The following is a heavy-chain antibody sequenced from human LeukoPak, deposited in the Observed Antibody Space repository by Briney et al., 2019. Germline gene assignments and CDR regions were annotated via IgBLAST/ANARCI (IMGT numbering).Heavy chain of an antibody. CDR2: ISSSSSTI. CDR1: GFTFSSYS. J-gene: IGHJ4*02. V-gene: IGHV3-48*01. CDR3: EAAAGIDY. D-gene: IGHD6-13*01. Sequence: GGSLRLSCAASGFTFSSYSMNWVRQAPGKGLEWVSYISSSSSTIYYADSVKGRFTISRDNAKNSLYLQMNSLRAEDTAVYYCEAAAGIDYWGQGTLVTVSS.